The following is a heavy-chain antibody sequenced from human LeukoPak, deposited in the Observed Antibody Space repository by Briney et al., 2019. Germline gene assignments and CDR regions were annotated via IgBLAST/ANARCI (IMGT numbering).Heavy chain of an antibody. CDR2: IYYTGST. D-gene: IGHD3-22*01. CDR1: GGSISSSTYY. V-gene: IGHV4-39*01. CDR3: RVFHSSGHLDY. J-gene: IGHJ4*02. Sequence: SETLSLTCTVSGGSISSSTYYWGWIRQPPGKGLEWIGNIYYTGSTYYNPSPKSRVTISVDTSKNQFSLNLSSVTAADTAVYYCRVFHSSGHLDYWGQGTLVTVSS.